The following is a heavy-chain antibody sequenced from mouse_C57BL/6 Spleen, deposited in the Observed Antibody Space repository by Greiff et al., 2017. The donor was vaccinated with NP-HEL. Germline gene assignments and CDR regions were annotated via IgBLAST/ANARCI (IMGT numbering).Heavy chain of an antibody. CDR2: INPGSGGT. CDR1: GYAFTNYL. Sequence: VQVVESGAELVRPGTSVKVSCKASGYAFTNYLIEWVKQRPGQGLEWIGVINPGSGGTNYNEKFKGKATLTADKSSSTAYMQLSSLTSEDSAVYFCARSGGYYYGSSWYFDVWGTGTTVTVSS. D-gene: IGHD1-1*01. CDR3: ARSGGYYYGSSWYFDV. V-gene: IGHV1-54*01. J-gene: IGHJ1*03.